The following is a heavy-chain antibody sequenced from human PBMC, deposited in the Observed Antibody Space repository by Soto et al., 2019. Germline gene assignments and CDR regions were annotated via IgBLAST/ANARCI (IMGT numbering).Heavy chain of an antibody. Sequence: LRLSCAASGFTFSDAWMSWVRQAPGKGLDWVGRIKSKSDGGTTEYAAPVRGRFTISRDDSKNTLYLQMNSLKTEDTAVYYCTTDLWRIAVVVGSTGYFNPWGQGTPVTSPQ. CDR2: IKSKSDGGTT. D-gene: IGHD2-15*01. V-gene: IGHV3-15*01. CDR3: TTDLWRIAVVVGSTGYFNP. CDR1: GFTFSDAW. J-gene: IGHJ5*02.